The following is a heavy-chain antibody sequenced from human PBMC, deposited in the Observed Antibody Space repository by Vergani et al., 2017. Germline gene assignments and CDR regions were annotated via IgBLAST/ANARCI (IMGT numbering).Heavy chain of an antibody. CDR2: IIPIFGTA. D-gene: IGHD7-27*01. Sequence: QVQLVQSGAEVKQPGSSVKVSCKASGGTLSSYAISWVRQAPGQGLEWMGRIIPIFGTANDAQRFQGRVTITADKSTSAAYLELSSLRSDDTAVYYCAEGTGEYFDYWGQGTLVTVSS. CDR1: GGTLSSYA. V-gene: IGHV1-69*14. J-gene: IGHJ4*02. CDR3: AEGTGEYFDY.